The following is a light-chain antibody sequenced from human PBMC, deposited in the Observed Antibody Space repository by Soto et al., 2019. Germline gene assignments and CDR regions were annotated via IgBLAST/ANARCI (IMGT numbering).Light chain of an antibody. J-gene: IGKJ4*01. CDR2: GAS. CDR3: QQYNNWIT. CDR1: QSVSSN. Sequence: EIVMTQSPATLSVSPGERATLSCRASQSVSSNLAWYQQKPGQAPRLLIYGASTRATGIPARFSGRGSGTEFTLTISSLQSEDFAVYYCQQYNNWITFGGGTKVAIK. V-gene: IGKV3-15*01.